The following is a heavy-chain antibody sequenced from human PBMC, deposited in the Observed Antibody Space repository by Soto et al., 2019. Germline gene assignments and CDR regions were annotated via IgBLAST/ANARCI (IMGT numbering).Heavy chain of an antibody. D-gene: IGHD3-16*01. J-gene: IGHJ5*01. Sequence: QVQLVESGGGVVQPGRSLRLTCAASGFTFSGSSMHWVRQDPGKGLEWVALVSDDGTRKYYADSVKGRFTISRDNSEKTLYLHKRSLRAEDTAVYFCARGVGGSSYANSGKYDSWGHGTLVNVSS. CDR3: ARGVGGSSYANSGKYDS. CDR2: VSDDGTRK. V-gene: IGHV3-30*03. CDR1: GFTFSGSS.